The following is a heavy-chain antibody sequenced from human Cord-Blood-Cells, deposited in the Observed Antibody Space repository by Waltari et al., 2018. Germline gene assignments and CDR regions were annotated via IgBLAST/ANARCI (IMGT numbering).Heavy chain of an antibody. Sequence: EVQLVESGGGLVQPGGSLRLSCAASGFTFSDHYMDWVRQAPGKGRGWVGRTRNKANSYTTEYAASVKGRFTISRDDSKNSLYMQMNSLKTEDTAVYYCARVRVGATDYWGQGTLVTVSS. J-gene: IGHJ4*02. CDR1: GFTFSDHY. CDR3: ARVRVGATDY. D-gene: IGHD1-26*01. V-gene: IGHV3-72*01. CDR2: TRNKANSYTT.